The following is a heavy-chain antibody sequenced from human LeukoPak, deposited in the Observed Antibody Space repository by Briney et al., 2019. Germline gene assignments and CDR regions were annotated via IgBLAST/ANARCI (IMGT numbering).Heavy chain of an antibody. Sequence: GGSLRLSCAASGFTFSSYSMNWVRQAPGKGLEWVSSISSSSSYIYYADSVKGRFTISRDNAKNSLYLQMNSLRAEDTAVYYCARVAVVPAAIYYYGMDVWGQGTTVTVSS. V-gene: IGHV3-21*01. CDR1: GFTFSSYS. J-gene: IGHJ6*02. D-gene: IGHD2-2*01. CDR3: ARVAVVPAAIYYYGMDV. CDR2: ISSSSSYI.